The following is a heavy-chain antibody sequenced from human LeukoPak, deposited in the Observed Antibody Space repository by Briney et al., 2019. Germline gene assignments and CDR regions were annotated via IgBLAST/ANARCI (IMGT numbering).Heavy chain of an antibody. CDR1: GFTFSSYG. D-gene: IGHD6-19*01. J-gene: IGHJ5*02. V-gene: IGHV3-33*01. Sequence: PGRSLRLSCAASGFTFSSYGMHWVRQAPGKGLEWVAVIWYDGSNIYYADSVKGRFAISRDNSKNTLYLQMNSLRAEDTAVYYCARGSAQWLVYWFDPWGQGTLVTVSS. CDR3: ARGSAQWLVYWFDP. CDR2: IWYDGSNI.